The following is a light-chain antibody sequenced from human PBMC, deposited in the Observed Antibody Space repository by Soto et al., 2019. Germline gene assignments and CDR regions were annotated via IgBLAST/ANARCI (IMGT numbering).Light chain of an antibody. J-gene: IGKJ1*01. V-gene: IGKV2-28*01. Sequence: DIVMTQSPLSLPVTPGEPASISCRSSQSLLHSNGYNYLDWYLQKPGQSPQLLIYLGSNRASGVPDRCSGSGSGTDFTLKISRVEAEDVGFYYCMQALQTSWTFGQGTKVEIK. CDR3: MQALQTSWT. CDR1: QSLLHSNGYNY. CDR2: LGS.